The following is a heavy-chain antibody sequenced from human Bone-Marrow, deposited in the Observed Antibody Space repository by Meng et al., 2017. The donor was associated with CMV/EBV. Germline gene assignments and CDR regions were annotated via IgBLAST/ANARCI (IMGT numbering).Heavy chain of an antibody. CDR2: IYPGDSDA. J-gene: IGHJ6*02. CDR1: GYSFTSYW. V-gene: IGHV5-51*01. Sequence: KVICTGSGYSFTSYWIGWVRQMPGKGLEWMGIIYPGDSDARYSPSFQGQVTISPDKSINTAYLQWSSLKASDTAMYYCARLIAIFGVVGGGMDVWGQGTTVPVSS. D-gene: IGHD3-3*01. CDR3: ARLIAIFGVVGGGMDV.